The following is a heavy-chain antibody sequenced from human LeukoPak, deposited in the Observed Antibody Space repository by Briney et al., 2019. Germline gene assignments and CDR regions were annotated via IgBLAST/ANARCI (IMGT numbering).Heavy chain of an antibody. D-gene: IGHD3-16*01. Sequence: PSETLSLTCTVSGASISSYYWSWIRQPPGKGLEWIGYIPYSGSTNYNPSLKSRVTISADTSKNQVSLKLNSVTAADTAVYYCARHYSIAGGRLSGYWLDPWGQGTLVTVSS. CDR1: GASISSYY. CDR3: ARHYSIAGGRLSGYWLDP. J-gene: IGHJ5*02. CDR2: IPYSGST. V-gene: IGHV4-59*08.